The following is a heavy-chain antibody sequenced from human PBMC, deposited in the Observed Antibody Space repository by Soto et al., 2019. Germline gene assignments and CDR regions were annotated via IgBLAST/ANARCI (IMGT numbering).Heavy chain of an antibody. CDR3: ARGFCSSTSCHFDY. J-gene: IGHJ4*02. D-gene: IGHD2-2*01. CDR2: MNPNSGNT. V-gene: IGHV1-8*01. Sequence: QVQLVQSGAEVKKPGASVKVSCKASGYTFPIYDINWVRQATGQGLEWLGWMNPNSGNTGYAQKFQGRVTMTRNTSINTAYMELSSLRSEDTAVYYCARGFCSSTSCHFDYWSQGTLVTVSS. CDR1: GYTFPIYD.